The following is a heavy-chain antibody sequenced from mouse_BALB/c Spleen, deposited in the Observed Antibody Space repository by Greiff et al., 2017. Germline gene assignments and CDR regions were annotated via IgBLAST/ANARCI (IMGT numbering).Heavy chain of an antibody. D-gene: IGHD2-4*01. V-gene: IGHV5-17*02. CDR3: ARSGGRLRRGFDY. CDR1: GFTFSSFG. Sequence: VQLKESGGGLVQPGGSRKLSCAASGFTFSSFGMHWVRQAPEKGLEWVAYISSGSSTIYYADTVKGRFTISRDNPKNTLFLQMTSLRSEDTAMYYCARSGGRLRRGFDYWGQGTTLTVSS. CDR2: ISSGSSTI. J-gene: IGHJ2*01.